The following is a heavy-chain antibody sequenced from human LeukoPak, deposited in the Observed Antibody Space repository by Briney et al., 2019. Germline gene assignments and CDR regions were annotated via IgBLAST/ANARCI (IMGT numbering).Heavy chain of an antibody. V-gene: IGHV1-69*06. J-gene: IGHJ6*03. D-gene: IGHD6-13*01. Sequence: SVKVSCKASGGTFSSYAISWVRQAPGQGLEWMGGIIPIFGTANYAQKFQGRVTITADKSTSTAYMELSSLRSEDTAVYYCARVRSSSWYPPGYYYYMDVWGKGTTVTVSS. CDR2: IIPIFGTA. CDR3: ARVRSSSWYPPGYYYYMDV. CDR1: GGTFSSYA.